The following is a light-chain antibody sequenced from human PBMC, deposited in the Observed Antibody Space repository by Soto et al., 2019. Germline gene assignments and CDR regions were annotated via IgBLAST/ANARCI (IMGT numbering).Light chain of an antibody. CDR3: QQLNSYPPSPT. V-gene: IGKV1-9*01. CDR2: AAS. Sequence: IQLTQSPSSLSASVGDRVTITCRASQGISSYLAWYQQKPGKAPKLLIYAASTLQSGVPSRFSGSGSGTDFTLTISSLHPEDFATYYCQQLNSYPPSPTFGGGTKVEIK. J-gene: IGKJ4*01. CDR1: QGISSY.